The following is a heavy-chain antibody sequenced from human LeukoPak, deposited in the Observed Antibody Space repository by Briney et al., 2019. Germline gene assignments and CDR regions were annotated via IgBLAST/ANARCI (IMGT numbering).Heavy chain of an antibody. CDR1: GGSISSSSYY. V-gene: IGHV4-39*07. D-gene: IGHD1-26*01. Sequence: SETLSLTCTVSGGSISSSSYYWGWIRQPPGKGLEWIGSIYYSGSTFYNPSLKSRVTLSVDTSKNQFSLKLNSVTAADTAVYYCARSLVGATTFDYWGQGTLVTVSS. CDR2: IYYSGST. J-gene: IGHJ4*02. CDR3: ARSLVGATTFDY.